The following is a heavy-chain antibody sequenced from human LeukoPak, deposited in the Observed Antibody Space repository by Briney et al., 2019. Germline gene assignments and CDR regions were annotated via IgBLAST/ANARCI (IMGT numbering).Heavy chain of an antibody. CDR2: IYYSGST. CDR1: GGSFSGYY. Sequence: SETLSLTCAVYGGSFSGYYWSWIRQPPGKGLEWIGYIYYSGSTNYNPSLKSRVTISVDTSKNQFSLKLSSVTAADTAVYYCARYAFSDYDFWSGYYTGFDPWGQGTLVTVSS. J-gene: IGHJ5*02. D-gene: IGHD3-3*01. V-gene: IGHV4-34*11. CDR3: ARYAFSDYDFWSGYYTGFDP.